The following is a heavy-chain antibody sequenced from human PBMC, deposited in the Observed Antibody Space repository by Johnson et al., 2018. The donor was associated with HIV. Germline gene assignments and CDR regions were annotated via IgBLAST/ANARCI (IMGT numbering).Heavy chain of an antibody. CDR1: GFTVSSNY. Sequence: VHLVESGGGVVQPGRSLRLSCAASGFTVSSNYMSWVRQAPGKGLEWVSVIYSGGSTYYADSVTGRFTISRDNSKNTLYLQMNSLRAEDTAVYYCARGRKTVTTVRPSAFDIWGQGTMVTVSS. J-gene: IGHJ3*02. V-gene: IGHV3-66*02. CDR2: IYSGGST. D-gene: IGHD4-17*01. CDR3: ARGRKTVTTVRPSAFDI.